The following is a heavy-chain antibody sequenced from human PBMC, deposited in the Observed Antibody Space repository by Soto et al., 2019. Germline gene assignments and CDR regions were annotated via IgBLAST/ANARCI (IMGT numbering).Heavy chain of an antibody. CDR3: ARDRFWSGPRGNWFDP. D-gene: IGHD3-3*01. V-gene: IGHV3-48*02. CDR2: ISSSSSTI. Sequence: PGGSLRLSCAASGFTFSSYSMNWVRQAPGKGLEWVSYISSSSSTIYYADSVKGRFTISRDNAKNSLYLQMNSLRDEDTAVYYCARDRFWSGPRGNWFDPWGQGTLVTVSS. J-gene: IGHJ5*02. CDR1: GFTFSSYS.